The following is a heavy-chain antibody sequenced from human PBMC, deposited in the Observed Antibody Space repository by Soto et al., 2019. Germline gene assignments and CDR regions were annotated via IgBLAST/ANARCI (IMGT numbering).Heavy chain of an antibody. CDR2: VTANSGVI. V-gene: IGHV3-23*01. J-gene: IGHJ4*02. CDR3: ARYRAGDCYRGFDT. D-gene: IGHD2-21*02. CDR1: GFTFNNYV. Sequence: EVQLLESGGGLVQPGGSLRLSCAASGFTFNNYVMTWVRQTPGKGLDWVSLVTANSGVIYYADSVKGRFTVSRDNSKNTLYLQMNSLRAEDTALYYCARYRAGDCYRGFDTWGQGTLVTVSS.